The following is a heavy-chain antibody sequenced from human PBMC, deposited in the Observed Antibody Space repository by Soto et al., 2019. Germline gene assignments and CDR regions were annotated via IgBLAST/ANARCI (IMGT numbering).Heavy chain of an antibody. J-gene: IGHJ5*02. D-gene: IGHD6-19*01. V-gene: IGHV4-4*02. Sequence: QVQLQESGPGLVKPSGTLSLTCAVSGGSVNNDKWWSWVRQPPGKGLEWGVEIHSSGSTNYNPSLKSRATILVDKPKKQFSVKLTSVTAADTTVYFCAGQWLAGYGAFGPWGQGTLVTVSS. CDR1: GGSVNNDKW. CDR3: AGQWLAGYGAFGP. CDR2: IHSSGST.